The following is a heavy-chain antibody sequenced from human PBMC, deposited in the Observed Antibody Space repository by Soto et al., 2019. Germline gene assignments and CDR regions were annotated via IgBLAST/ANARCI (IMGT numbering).Heavy chain of an antibody. J-gene: IGHJ4*02. D-gene: IGHD6-13*01. Sequence: GGSLRLSCAASGFTFSSYAMSWVRQAPGKGLEWVSAIRSSGDSTYYADSVKGRFTISRDNSENTLYLQMNSLRAEDTAVYYCAKDKLAATGNPKAFDFWGQGTLVTVSS. V-gene: IGHV3-23*01. CDR3: AKDKLAATGNPKAFDF. CDR1: GFTFSSYA. CDR2: IRSSGDST.